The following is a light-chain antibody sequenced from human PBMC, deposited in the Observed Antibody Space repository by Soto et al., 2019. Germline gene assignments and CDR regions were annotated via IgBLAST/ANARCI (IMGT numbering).Light chain of an antibody. CDR2: AVT. J-gene: IGLJ1*01. V-gene: IGLV2-14*01. CDR3: SSYTSSSTL. Sequence: LTQPASVSWSPGQSITISCTGTSSDVGGYNYVSWYQQHPGKAPKLMIYAVTDRPSGVSSRFSGSKSGNTASLTISGLQAEDEADYYCSSYTSSSTLFGTGTKVTVL. CDR1: SSDVGGYNY.